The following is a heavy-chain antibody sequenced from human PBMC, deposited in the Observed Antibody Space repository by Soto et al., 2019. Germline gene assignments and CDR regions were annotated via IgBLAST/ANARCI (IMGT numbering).Heavy chain of an antibody. J-gene: IGHJ3*02. CDR3: ARVLRSYDFWRGYSDWADAFDI. CDR2: IYYSGSN. D-gene: IGHD3-3*01. Sequence: QVQLQESGPGLVKPSESLSLTCTVSGGSISSYYWSWIRQPPGKGLEWIGYIYYSGSNNYNPSLKRRATISVDTSNNQFSLRLSSVTAADTAVYYCARVLRSYDFWRGYSDWADAFDIWGQGTMVTVSS. CDR1: GGSISSYY. V-gene: IGHV4-59*01.